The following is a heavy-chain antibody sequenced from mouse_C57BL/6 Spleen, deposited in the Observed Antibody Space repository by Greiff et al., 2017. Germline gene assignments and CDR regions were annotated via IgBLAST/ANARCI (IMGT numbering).Heavy chain of an antibody. V-gene: IGHV1-39*01. CDR3: AREWYSKGRFRAMDY. CDR2: INPNSGTT. D-gene: IGHD2-5*01. Sequence: VQLQQSGPELVKPGASVKISCKASGYSFPDYNMNWVKQSHGKSLEWIGVINPNSGTTSYNQKFKGKATLTVDQSSSTAYMQLNSLTSEDSAVYYCAREWYSKGRFRAMDYWGQGTSVTVSS. J-gene: IGHJ4*01. CDR1: GYSFPDYN.